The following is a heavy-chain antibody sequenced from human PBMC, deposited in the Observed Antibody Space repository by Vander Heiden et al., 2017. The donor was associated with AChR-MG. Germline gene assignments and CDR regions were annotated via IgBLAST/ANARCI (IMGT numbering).Heavy chain of an antibody. CDR3: AKPRGLYCSGGSCYSFDY. Sequence: QVQLVESGGGVVQPGRSLSLACVASGFTFSNYGMHWGRQAPGKGLDWVAVISYDGSNEYSAASVKGRFTVSRDNPKNTLYLQMNSLRAEDTAVYYCAKPRGLYCSGGSCYSFDYWGQGTLVTVSS. CDR2: ISYDGSNE. J-gene: IGHJ4*02. CDR1: GFTFSNYG. V-gene: IGHV3-30*18. D-gene: IGHD2-15*01.